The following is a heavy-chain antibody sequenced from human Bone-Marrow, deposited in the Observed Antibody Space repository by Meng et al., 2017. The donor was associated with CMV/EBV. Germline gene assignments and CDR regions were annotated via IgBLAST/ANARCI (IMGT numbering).Heavy chain of an antibody. V-gene: IGHV3-30*02. CDR3: AKRGDSSGTYAMDV. J-gene: IGHJ6*02. CDR2: IWDDGSNK. Sequence: GGSLRLSCAASGFTFRRYVMHWVRQAPGKGLEWVASIWDDGSNKYYADSVKGRFTISRDNSKNTLYLQMNSLRAEDTAVYYCAKRGDSSGTYAMDVWGQGTTVTVSS. CDR1: GFTFRRYV. D-gene: IGHD3-22*01.